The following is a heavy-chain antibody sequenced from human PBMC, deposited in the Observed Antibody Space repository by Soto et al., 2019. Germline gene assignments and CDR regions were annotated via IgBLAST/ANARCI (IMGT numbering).Heavy chain of an antibody. V-gene: IGHV3-33*01. D-gene: IGHD3-22*01. CDR2: IRYDGSNK. CDR3: AREDYYYDSSGYSYYFDY. CDR1: GFTFSSYG. Sequence: QVQLVESGGGVVQPGRSLRLSCAASGFTFSSYGMHWVRQAPGKGLEWVAVIRYDGSNKYYADSVKGRFTISRDNSKNTLYLQMNSLRAEDTAVYYCAREDYYYDSSGYSYYFDYWGQGTLVTVSS. J-gene: IGHJ4*02.